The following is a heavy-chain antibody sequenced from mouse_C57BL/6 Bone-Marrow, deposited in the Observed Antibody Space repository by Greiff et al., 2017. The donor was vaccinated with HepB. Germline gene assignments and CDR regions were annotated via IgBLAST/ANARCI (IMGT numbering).Heavy chain of an antibody. CDR2: IRNKANGYTT. Sequence: EVKLMESGGGLVQPGGSLSLSCAASGFTFTDYYMSWVRQPPGKALEWLGFIRNKANGYTTEYSASVKGRFTISRDNSQSILYLQMNALRAEDSATYYCARYNGSSYGGFFDYWGQGTTLTVSS. CDR1: GFTFTDYY. V-gene: IGHV7-3*01. CDR3: ARYNGSSYGGFFDY. J-gene: IGHJ2*01. D-gene: IGHD1-1*01.